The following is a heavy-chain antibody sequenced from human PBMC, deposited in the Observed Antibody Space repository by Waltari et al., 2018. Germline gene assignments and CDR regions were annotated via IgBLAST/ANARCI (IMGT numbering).Heavy chain of an antibody. CDR1: GFTFSSYS. D-gene: IGHD7-27*01. Sequence: EVQLVESGGGLVKPGGSLRLSCAASGFTFSSYSMNWVRQAPGKGLEWVSSISSSSSYIYYADSVKGRFTISRDNAKNSLYLQMNSLRAEDTAVYYCASGLYWGNAFDIWGQGTMVTVSS. CDR3: ASGLYWGNAFDI. J-gene: IGHJ3*02. CDR2: ISSSSSYI. V-gene: IGHV3-21*01.